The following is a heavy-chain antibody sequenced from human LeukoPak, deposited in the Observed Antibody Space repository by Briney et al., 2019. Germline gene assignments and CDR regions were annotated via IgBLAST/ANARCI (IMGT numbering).Heavy chain of an antibody. CDR1: GFTFSSYG. D-gene: IGHD1-26*01. Sequence: PGGSLRLSCAASGFTFSSYGMHWVRQAPGKGLEWVAVISYDGSNKYYADSVKGRFTISRDNSKNTLYLQMNSLRAEDTAVYYCAKESVGYGMDVWAQGTTVIVSS. CDR2: ISYDGSNK. V-gene: IGHV3-30*18. CDR3: AKESVGYGMDV. J-gene: IGHJ6*02.